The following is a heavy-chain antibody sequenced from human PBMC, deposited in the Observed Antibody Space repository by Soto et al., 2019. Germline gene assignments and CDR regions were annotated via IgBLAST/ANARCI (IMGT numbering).Heavy chain of an antibody. V-gene: IGHV3-23*01. J-gene: IGHJ5*01. Sequence: GSLRLSCAASGFTFIRYAISFFRQSPFKGLEWVSTFSRHGGGTSYAGSVKGRFTISRDNFKSTLYLQMSGLRAEDTAVYYCAKGKISTTTYTSFDSWGQGTLVTVSS. CDR1: GFTFIRYA. CDR3: AKGKISTTTYTSFDS. D-gene: IGHD1-26*01. CDR2: FSRHGGGT.